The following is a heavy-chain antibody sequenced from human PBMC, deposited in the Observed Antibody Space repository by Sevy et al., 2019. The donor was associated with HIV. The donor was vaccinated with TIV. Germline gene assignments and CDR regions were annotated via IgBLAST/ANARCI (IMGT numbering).Heavy chain of an antibody. J-gene: IGHJ4*02. Sequence: GGSLRLSCAASGFTFSTYTMNWVRQAPGKGLEWVSSISSGSSYIYYADSVKGRFTISRDNAKNSLYLQMNSLRAEDTAVYYCARDWGCSSTSCLLYFDYWGQGTPVTVSS. CDR3: ARDWGCSSTSCLLYFDY. V-gene: IGHV3-21*01. D-gene: IGHD2-2*01. CDR1: GFTFSTYT. CDR2: ISSGSSYI.